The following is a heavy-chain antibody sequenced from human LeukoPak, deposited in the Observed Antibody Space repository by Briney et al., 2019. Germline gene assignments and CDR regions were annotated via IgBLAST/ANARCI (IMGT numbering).Heavy chain of an antibody. CDR3: ARDGGYSYGYPLDY. CDR2: ISSSSSYI. CDR1: GFTFSSYS. Sequence: GGSLRLSCAASGFTFSSYSMSWVRQAPGKGLVWVSSISSSSSYIYYADSVKGRFTISRDNAKNSLYLQMNSLRAEDTAVYYCARDGGYSYGYPLDYWGQGTLVTVSS. V-gene: IGHV3-21*01. D-gene: IGHD5-18*01. J-gene: IGHJ4*02.